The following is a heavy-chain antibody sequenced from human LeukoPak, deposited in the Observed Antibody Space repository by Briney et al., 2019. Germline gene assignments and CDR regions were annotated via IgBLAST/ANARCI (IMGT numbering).Heavy chain of an antibody. J-gene: IGHJ3*02. V-gene: IGHV4-34*01. D-gene: IGHD2-15*01. CDR3: ARRPSTPDAFDI. Sequence: SETLSLTCAVYGGSFSGYFWSWIRQPPGKGLEWIGSLYYTGSTYYNPSLKSRFTISVDMSKNQFSLRLTSVTAADTAVYYCARRPSTPDAFDIWGQGTKVTVSS. CDR2: LYYTGST. CDR1: GGSFSGYF.